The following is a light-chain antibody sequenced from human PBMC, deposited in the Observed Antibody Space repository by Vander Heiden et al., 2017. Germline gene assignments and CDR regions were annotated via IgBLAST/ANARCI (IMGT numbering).Light chain of an antibody. CDR3: QHYDKNDLIT. V-gene: IGKV1-33*01. J-gene: IGKJ5*01. Sequence: DIKMTQSPSSLTVSVGDRVTLTCQASEDINNFLNWYQKKAGKAPKLVIFDSSSLEPGVPSRFSGSGSGTEFTLTISGLLPEDVATYYCQHYDKNDLITFGQGTRLEVK. CDR2: DSS. CDR1: EDINNF.